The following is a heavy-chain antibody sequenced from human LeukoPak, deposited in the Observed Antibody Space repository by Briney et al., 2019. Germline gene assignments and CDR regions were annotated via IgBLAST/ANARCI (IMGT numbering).Heavy chain of an antibody. CDR1: SYSISSGYD. CDR3: ARTTPDILTGYYRYNWFDP. D-gene: IGHD3-9*01. J-gene: IGHJ5*02. Sequence: SETLSLTCAVSSYSISSGYDWGWVRQPPGKGLEWIGSIYHSGSTYYNPSLKSRVTISVDTSKNQFSLKLSSVTAADTAVYYCARTTPDILTGYYRYNWFDPWGQGTLLTVSS. V-gene: IGHV4-38-2*01. CDR2: IYHSGST.